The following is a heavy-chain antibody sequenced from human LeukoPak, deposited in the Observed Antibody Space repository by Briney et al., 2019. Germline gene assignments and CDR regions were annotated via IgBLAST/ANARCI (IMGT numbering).Heavy chain of an antibody. CDR1: GYSLQNLW. V-gene: IGHV5-10-1*01. J-gene: IGHJ4*02. CDR3: ARGLYSGYYMSGY. CDR2: IDPFDSNT. D-gene: IGHD5-12*01. Sequence: GGSLYTSCQGSGYSLQNLWINWGRKTTGKGTEWMERIDPFDSNTNYSPSFEGHVSISADKSMSTAYLQWTSLKASDTAIYYCARGLYSGYYMSGYWGQGTRVTVSS.